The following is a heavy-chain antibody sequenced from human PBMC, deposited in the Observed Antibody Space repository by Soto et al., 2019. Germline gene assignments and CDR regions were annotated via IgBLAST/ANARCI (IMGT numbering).Heavy chain of an antibody. Sequence: EVQLVESGGGLVQPGGSLRLSCAASGFTFSSYVINWLRQAPGKGLEWVSYISISSSTRYYADSVRGRFTISRDNAKNSLYLQMNSLRDEDTAVYYCARGRGFFDYWGQGTLGTVSS. J-gene: IGHJ4*02. CDR2: ISISSSTR. CDR1: GFTFSSYV. CDR3: ARGRGFFDY. V-gene: IGHV3-48*02.